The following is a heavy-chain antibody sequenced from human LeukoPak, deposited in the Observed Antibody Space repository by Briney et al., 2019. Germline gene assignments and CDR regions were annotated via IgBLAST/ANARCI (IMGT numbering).Heavy chain of an antibody. Sequence: SCKASGYTFTSYAMHWVRQAPGKGLEWVAVISYDGSNKYYADSVKGRFTISRDNSKNTLFLQMNSLRGEDTAVYYCARDRTRDGYNQGRVFDYWGQGTLVTVSS. CDR1: GYTFTSYA. CDR3: ARDRTRDGYNQGRVFDY. J-gene: IGHJ4*02. D-gene: IGHD5-24*01. CDR2: ISYDGSNK. V-gene: IGHV3-30-3*01.